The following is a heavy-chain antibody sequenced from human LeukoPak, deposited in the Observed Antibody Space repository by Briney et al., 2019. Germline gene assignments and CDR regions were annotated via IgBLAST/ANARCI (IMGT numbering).Heavy chain of an antibody. CDR1: GFTFSSYW. V-gene: IGHV3-74*01. CDR2: INPDGTTT. D-gene: IGHD4-17*01. J-gene: IGHJ4*02. Sequence: GGSLRLSCAASGFTFSSYWMHWVRQPLGKGLVWVTRINPDGTTTNYADSVKGRFTISRDNAKNTLYLQMNSLTVEDTALYYCVRIATVTTPEYWGQGTLVTVSS. CDR3: VRIATVTTPEY.